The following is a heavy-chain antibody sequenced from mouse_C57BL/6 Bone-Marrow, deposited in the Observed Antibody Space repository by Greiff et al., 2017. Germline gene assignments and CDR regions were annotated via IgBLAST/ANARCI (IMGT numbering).Heavy chain of an antibody. V-gene: IGHV1-62-2*01. D-gene: IGHD2-4*01. J-gene: IGHJ4*01. Sequence: QVQLQQSGAELVKPGASVKLSCKASGYSFTEYTIHWVKQRSGQGREWIGWFYPGSGSIKYNEKFRDKATLTADKTSSTVYMELSRLTSEDSAVYYCARQRIYDYGADYAMDYWGQGTSVTVSS. CDR3: ARQRIYDYGADYAMDY. CDR1: GYSFTEYT. CDR2: FYPGSGSI.